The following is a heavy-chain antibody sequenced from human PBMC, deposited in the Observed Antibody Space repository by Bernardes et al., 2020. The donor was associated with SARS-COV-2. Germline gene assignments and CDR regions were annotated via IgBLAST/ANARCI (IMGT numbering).Heavy chain of an antibody. CDR3: ARHGPGDILTGYYAPFDY. CDR2: IYYSGST. Sequence: LSLTCTVSGGSISSSSYYWGWIRQPPGKGLEWIGSIYYSGSTYYNPSLKSRVTISVDTSKNQFSLKLSSVTAADTAVYYCARHGPGDILTGYYAPFDYWGQGTLVTVSS. CDR1: GGSISSSSYY. V-gene: IGHV4-39*01. D-gene: IGHD3-9*01. J-gene: IGHJ4*02.